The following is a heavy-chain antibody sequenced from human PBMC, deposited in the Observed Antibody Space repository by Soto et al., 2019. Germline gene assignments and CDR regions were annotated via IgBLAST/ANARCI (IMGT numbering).Heavy chain of an antibody. Sequence: PGESLKISCKGSGYSFTSYWIGWVRQMPGKGLEWMGIIYPGDSDTRYSPSFQGQVTISADKSISTAYLQWSSLKASDTAMYYCARLSLHYDILTGYYNPGWFDTWGQGTLVTVSS. D-gene: IGHD3-9*01. CDR3: ARLSLHYDILTGYYNPGWFDT. J-gene: IGHJ5*02. V-gene: IGHV5-51*01. CDR2: IYPGDSDT. CDR1: GYSFTSYW.